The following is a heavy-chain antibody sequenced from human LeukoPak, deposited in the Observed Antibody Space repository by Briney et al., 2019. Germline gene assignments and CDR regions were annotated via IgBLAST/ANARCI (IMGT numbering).Heavy chain of an antibody. CDR3: ARRRRRYSSGWYSVDI. CDR1: GYTFTSYD. J-gene: IGHJ3*02. CDR2: MNPNSGNT. D-gene: IGHD6-19*01. V-gene: IGHV1-8*01. Sequence: ASVKVSCKASGYTFTSYDINWVRQATGQGLEWRGWMNPNSGNTGDAQKLQGRVTMTRNTSISTAYMELSSLRYDDTAVYYCARRRRRYSSGWYSVDIWGQGTMVTVSS.